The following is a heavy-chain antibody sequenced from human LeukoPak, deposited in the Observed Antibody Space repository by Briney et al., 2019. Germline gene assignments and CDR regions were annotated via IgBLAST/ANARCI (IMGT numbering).Heavy chain of an antibody. Sequence: KPSETLSLTCAVYGGSFRGYYWSWIRQPPGKGLEWIGEINHSGITNYNPSLKSQVTISVDTSKNQFSLKLNSVTAADTALYYCARAATDSGYDWTTFDYWGQGTLVTVSS. J-gene: IGHJ4*02. CDR1: GGSFRGYY. CDR3: ARAATDSGYDWTTFDY. V-gene: IGHV4-34*01. CDR2: INHSGIT. D-gene: IGHD5-12*01.